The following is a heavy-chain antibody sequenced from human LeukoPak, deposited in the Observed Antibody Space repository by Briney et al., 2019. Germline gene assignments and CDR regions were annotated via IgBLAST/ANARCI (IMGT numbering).Heavy chain of an antibody. V-gene: IGHV4-59*12. D-gene: IGHD6-13*01. Sequence: SETLSLTCTVSGGSISSYYWSWIRQPPGKGLEWIGYIYYSGSTNYSPSLKSRVTISVDTSKNQFSLKLSSVTAADTAVYYCAGDKAAARVLYGMDVWGQGTTVTVSS. CDR3: AGDKAAARVLYGMDV. CDR2: IYYSGST. J-gene: IGHJ6*02. CDR1: GGSISSYY.